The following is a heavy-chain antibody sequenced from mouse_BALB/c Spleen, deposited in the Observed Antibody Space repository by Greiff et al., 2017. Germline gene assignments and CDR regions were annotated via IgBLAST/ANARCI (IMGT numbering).Heavy chain of an antibody. CDR2: IYYSGTI. V-gene: IGHV3-5*02. Sequence: EVQLQESGPGLVKPSQTVSLTCTVTGISITTGNYRWSWIRQFPGNKLEWIGYIYYSGTITYNPSLTSRTTITRDTSKNPFFLEMNSLTAEDTATCYCARDRDDYYCSSPYYYAMDYWGQGTSVTVSS. CDR3: ARDRDDYYCSSPYYYAMDY. D-gene: IGHD1-1*01. J-gene: IGHJ4*01. CDR1: GISITTGNYR.